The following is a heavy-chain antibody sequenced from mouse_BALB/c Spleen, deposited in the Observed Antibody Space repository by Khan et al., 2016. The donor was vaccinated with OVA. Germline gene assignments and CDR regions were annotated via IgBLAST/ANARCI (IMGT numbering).Heavy chain of an antibody. D-gene: IGHD3-1*01. V-gene: IGHV3-6*02. J-gene: IGHJ2*01. CDR1: GYSITSGYY. Sequence: EVKLLESGPGLVKPSQSLSLTCSVTGYSITSGYYWNWIRQFPGNKLEWMGYISYDGSNNYNPYLKNRISITRDTSKNQLFLKLNSVTTEDTATYYCASGLFDYWGQGTTLPVSS. CDR2: ISYDGSN. CDR3: ASGLFDY.